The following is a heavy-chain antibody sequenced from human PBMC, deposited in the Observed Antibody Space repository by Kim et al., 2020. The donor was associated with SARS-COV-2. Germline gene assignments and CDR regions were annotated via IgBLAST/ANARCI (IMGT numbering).Heavy chain of an antibody. CDR3: GRPPRGRGGGAWFDP. CDR1: GGSISSGDFY. Sequence: SETLSLTCAVFGGSISSGDFYWGWIRQPPGKGLEWFGNIDYTGSTYYNPSLKSRVSMSVDTSKNQFSLRLTSLTAADTAVYYCGRPPRGRGGGAWFDPWGQGTLVTVSS. CDR2: IDYTGST. V-gene: IGHV4-39*01. D-gene: IGHD3-10*01. J-gene: IGHJ5*02.